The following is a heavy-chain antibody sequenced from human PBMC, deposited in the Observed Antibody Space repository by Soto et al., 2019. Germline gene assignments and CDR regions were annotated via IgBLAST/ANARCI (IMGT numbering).Heavy chain of an antibody. CDR1: GDSVSSTSTA. J-gene: IGHJ4*02. D-gene: IGHD6-19*01. CDR3: ARGSYYSGWV. Sequence: QVQLQQSGPGLVQPSQTLSLTCAISGDSVSSTSTAWSWIRQSPSRGLEWLGRTYYRSKWFTDYAVSVKSRITINPDTSKNQFSLQLNSVTPEDTAVNYCARGSYYSGWVWGQGTLVTVSS. V-gene: IGHV6-1*01. CDR2: TYYRSKWFT.